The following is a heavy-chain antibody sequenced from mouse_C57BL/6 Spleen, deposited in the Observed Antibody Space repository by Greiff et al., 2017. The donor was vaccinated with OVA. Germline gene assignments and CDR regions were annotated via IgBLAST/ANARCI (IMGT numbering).Heavy chain of an antibody. CDR1: GYSITSGYY. J-gene: IGHJ2*01. CDR2: ISYDGSN. Sequence: EVQVVESGPGLVKPSQSLSLTCSVTGYSITSGYYWNWIRQFPGNKLEWMGYISYDGSNNYNPSLKNRISITRDTSKNQFFLKLNSVTTEDTATYYCAREGGLFDYWGQGTTLTVSS. V-gene: IGHV3-6*01. CDR3: AREGGLFDY.